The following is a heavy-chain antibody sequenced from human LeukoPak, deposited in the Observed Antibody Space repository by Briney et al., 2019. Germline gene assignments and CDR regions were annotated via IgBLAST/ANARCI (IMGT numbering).Heavy chain of an antibody. CDR1: GGSISSSSYY. D-gene: IGHD5-18*01. CDR3: ARGVTAMAQFDY. V-gene: IGHV4-39*07. J-gene: IGHJ4*02. Sequence: SSETLSLTCTVSGGSISSSSYYWGWIRQPPGKGLEWIGSIYYSGSTYYNPSLKSRVTISVDTSKNQFSLKLSSVTAADTAVYYCARGVTAMAQFDYWGQGTLVTVSS. CDR2: IYYSGST.